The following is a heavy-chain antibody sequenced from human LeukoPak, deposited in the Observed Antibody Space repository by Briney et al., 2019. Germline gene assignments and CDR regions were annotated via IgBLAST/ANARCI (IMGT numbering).Heavy chain of an antibody. Sequence: PSQTLSLTCTVSGGSISSGSYCWSWIRQPAGKGLEWIGHIHTSGSTNYNPSLKSRVTISVDTSKNQLSLKLSSVTAADTAVYYCARAGYYGSGSYYPTLDYWGQGTLVTVSS. V-gene: IGHV4-61*09. J-gene: IGHJ4*02. CDR3: ARAGYYGSGSYYPTLDY. CDR2: IHTSGST. CDR1: GGSISSGSYC. D-gene: IGHD3-10*01.